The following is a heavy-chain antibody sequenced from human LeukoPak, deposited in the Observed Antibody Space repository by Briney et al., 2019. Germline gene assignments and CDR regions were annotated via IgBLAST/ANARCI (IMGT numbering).Heavy chain of an antibody. CDR1: GFTFDDYA. CDR3: AKGLIVVVTANALDV. CDR2: ISWNSGSI. Sequence: GGSLRLSCAAPGFTFDDYAMHGVRQAPGKGLEWVSGISWNSGSIAYADSVKGRFTISRDNAKNSLYLQMNSLRAEDTALYYCAKGLIVVVTANALDVWGQGTMVTVSS. V-gene: IGHV3-9*01. D-gene: IGHD2-21*02. J-gene: IGHJ3*01.